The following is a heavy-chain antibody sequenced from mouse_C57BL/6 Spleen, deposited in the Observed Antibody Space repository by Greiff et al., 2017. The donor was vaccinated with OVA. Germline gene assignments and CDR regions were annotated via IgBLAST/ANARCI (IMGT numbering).Heavy chain of an antibody. Sequence: QVQLQQPGAELVKPGASVKMSCKASGYTFTSYWITWVKQRPGQGLEWIGDIYPGSGSTNYNEKFKSKATLTVDTSSSTAYMQLSSLTSEDSAVYYCARSLYGNYRCAYWGQGTLVTVSA. V-gene: IGHV1-55*01. J-gene: IGHJ3*01. CDR2: IYPGSGST. CDR3: ARSLYGNYRCAY. CDR1: GYTFTSYW. D-gene: IGHD2-1*01.